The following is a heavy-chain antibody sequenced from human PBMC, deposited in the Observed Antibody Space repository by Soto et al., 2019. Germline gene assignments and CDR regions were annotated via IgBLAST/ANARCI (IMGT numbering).Heavy chain of an antibody. CDR3: AKSPMVRTFHYGLEV. CDR1: GFSFSSYW. CDR2: INEEGTET. J-gene: IGHJ6*02. D-gene: IGHD2-8*01. V-gene: IGHV3-7*05. Sequence: EVQLVESGGGLVQPGGSLRVSCAASGFSFSSYWMTWVRQAQGKGPEWVADINEEGTETYYVDSVNGRFTISRDNGKNSLSLQMNNLRVGDTSVYFCAKSPMVRTFHYGLEVWGQGTTFTVSS.